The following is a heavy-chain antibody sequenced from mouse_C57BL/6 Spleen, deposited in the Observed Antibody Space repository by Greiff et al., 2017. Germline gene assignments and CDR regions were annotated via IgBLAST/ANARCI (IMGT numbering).Heavy chain of an antibody. CDR2: INPSSGYT. CDR3: ATSYGSEGYYFDY. CDR1: GYTFTSYW. D-gene: IGHD1-1*01. V-gene: IGHV1-7*01. J-gene: IGHJ2*01. Sequence: QVQLQQSGAELAKPGASVKLSCKASGYTFTSYWMHWVKQRPGQGLEWIGYINPSSGYTKYNQKFKDKATLTADKSSSTAYMQLSSLTYEDSAVYYCATSYGSEGYYFDYWGQGTTLTVSS.